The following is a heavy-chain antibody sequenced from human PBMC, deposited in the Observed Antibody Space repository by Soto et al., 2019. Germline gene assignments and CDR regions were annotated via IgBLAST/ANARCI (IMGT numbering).Heavy chain of an antibody. Sequence: GASVKVSCKVSGYTLTELSMHWVRQAPGKGLEWMGGFDPEDGETIYAQKFQGRVTMTEDTSTDTAYMELSSLRSEDTAVYYCATGKTQPYYYGMDVWGQGTTVTVSS. V-gene: IGHV1-24*01. CDR2: FDPEDGET. CDR1: GYTLTELS. J-gene: IGHJ6*02. CDR3: ATGKTQPYYYGMDV.